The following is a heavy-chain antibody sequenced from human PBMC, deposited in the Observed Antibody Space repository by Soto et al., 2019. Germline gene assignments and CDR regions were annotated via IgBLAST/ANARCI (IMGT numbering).Heavy chain of an antibody. Sequence: EVQLVESGGGLVKPGGSLRLSCAASGFTFSSYSMNWVRQAPGKGLEWVSSISSSSSYIYYADSVKGRFTISRDNAKNSLYLQMNSLRAEDTAVYYCATGMSITGTSGFDPWGQGTLVTVSS. CDR2: ISSSSSYI. J-gene: IGHJ5*02. V-gene: IGHV3-21*01. CDR3: ATGMSITGTSGFDP. CDR1: GFTFSSYS. D-gene: IGHD1-7*01.